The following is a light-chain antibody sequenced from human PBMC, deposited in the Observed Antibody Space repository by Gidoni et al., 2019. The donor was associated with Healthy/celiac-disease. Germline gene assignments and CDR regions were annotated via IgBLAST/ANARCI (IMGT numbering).Light chain of an antibody. Sequence: PPSASGSPGPSVTISCTGTSSDVGGYNYVSWYQQHPGKAPKLMIYEVSKRPSGVPDRFSGSKSGNTASLTVSGLQAEDEADYYCSSYAGSNNVVFGGGTKLTVL. V-gene: IGLV2-8*01. CDR3: SSYAGSNNVV. CDR2: EVS. J-gene: IGLJ2*01. CDR1: SSDVGGYNY.